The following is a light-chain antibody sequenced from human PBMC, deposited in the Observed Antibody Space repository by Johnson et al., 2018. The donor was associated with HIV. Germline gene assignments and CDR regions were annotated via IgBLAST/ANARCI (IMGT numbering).Light chain of an antibody. CDR3: GTWDSSLSAGV. CDR2: ENN. V-gene: IGLV1-51*02. Sequence: QSVLTQPPSVSEAPGREVTISCSGSSSNIGSNYVSWYQQLPGTAPKLLIYENNKRPSGIPDRFSGSKSGTSATLGITGLQTGDETDYYCGTWDSSLSAGVFGTGTTVIVL. J-gene: IGLJ1*01. CDR1: SSNIGSNY.